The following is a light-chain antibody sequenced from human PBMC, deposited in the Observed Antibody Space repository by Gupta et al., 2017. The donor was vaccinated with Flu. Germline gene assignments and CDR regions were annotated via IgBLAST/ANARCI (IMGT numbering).Light chain of an antibody. Sequence: QSALTPPRSVSGSPGQSVTISCTGTSSDVEIYDYVSWYQQHPGKAPKPMIYDVDKRPSGVPDRFSGSKSGNTASLTISGLQAEDEAHYFCCSYAGSDTFVLFGGGTEVTVL. V-gene: IGLV2-11*01. CDR2: DVD. CDR3: CSYAGSDTFVL. CDR1: SSDVEIYDY. J-gene: IGLJ2*01.